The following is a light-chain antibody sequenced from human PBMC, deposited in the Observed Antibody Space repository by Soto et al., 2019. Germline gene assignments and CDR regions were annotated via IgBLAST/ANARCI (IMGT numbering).Light chain of an antibody. V-gene: IGLV2-14*01. CDR1: SSDVGGHNS. CDR3: SSYTSSSTLV. Sequence: QSVLTQPASVSGSPGQSITISCTGTSSDVGGHNSVAWYQHNPGKAPKLMIHDVSNRPSGVSSRFSGSKSGNTASLSISWLQAEDEADYYCSSYTSSSTLVFGTGTKLTVL. J-gene: IGLJ1*01. CDR2: DVS.